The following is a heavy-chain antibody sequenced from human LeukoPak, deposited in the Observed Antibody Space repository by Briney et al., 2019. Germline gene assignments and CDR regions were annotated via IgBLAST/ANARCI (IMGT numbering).Heavy chain of an antibody. CDR3: VRLAITNAEIDY. CDR1: GGTFSSYA. D-gene: IGHD5-18*01. J-gene: IGHJ4*02. CDR2: IIPIFGTA. Sequence: SVKVSCKASGGTFSSYAISWVRQAPGQGLEWMGGIIPIFGTAHYAQKFQGRVTITTDESTSTAYMELSSLRSEDTAVYYCVRLAITNAEIDYWGQGTLVTVSS. V-gene: IGHV1-69*05.